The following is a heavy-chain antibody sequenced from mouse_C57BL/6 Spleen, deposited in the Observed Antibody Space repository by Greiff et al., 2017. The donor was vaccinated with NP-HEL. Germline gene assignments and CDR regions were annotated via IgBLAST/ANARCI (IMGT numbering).Heavy chain of an antibody. Sequence: EVKVVESGGGLVKPGGSLKLSCAASGFTFSSYAMSWVRQTPEKRLEWVATISDGGSYTYYPDNVKGRFTISRDNAKNNLYLQMSHLKSEDTAMYYCARAEAFYFDYWGQGTTLTVSS. CDR3: ARAEAFYFDY. J-gene: IGHJ2*01. CDR1: GFTFSSYA. V-gene: IGHV5-4*03. CDR2: ISDGGSYT.